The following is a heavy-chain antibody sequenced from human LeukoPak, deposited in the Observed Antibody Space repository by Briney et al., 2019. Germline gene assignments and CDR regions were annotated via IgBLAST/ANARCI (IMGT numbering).Heavy chain of an antibody. J-gene: IGHJ4*02. Sequence: SQTLSLTCAISGDSVSSNNVTWHWIRQSPSRVLEWLGRTYCRSKWSNDYAASLESRMTINPDTSKNQFSQQLNSVTPEDTAVYYCARATGNSYDYWGQGTLVTVSS. V-gene: IGHV6-1*01. CDR1: GDSVSSNNVT. CDR3: ARATGNSYDY. D-gene: IGHD1-26*01. CDR2: TYCRSKWSN.